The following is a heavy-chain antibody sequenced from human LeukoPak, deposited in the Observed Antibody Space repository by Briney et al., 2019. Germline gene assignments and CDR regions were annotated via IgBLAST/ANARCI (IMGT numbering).Heavy chain of an antibody. J-gene: IGHJ4*02. CDR3: ARSSTYYYDSSGYYDFDY. D-gene: IGHD3-22*01. Sequence: ASVKVSCKASGYTFTGYYMHWVRQAPGQGLEWMGRINPNSGGTNYAQKFQGRVTMTRDTSISTAYMELSRLRSDDTAVYYCARSSTYYYDSSGYYDFDYWGQGTLVTASS. CDR1: GYTFTGYY. V-gene: IGHV1-2*06. CDR2: INPNSGGT.